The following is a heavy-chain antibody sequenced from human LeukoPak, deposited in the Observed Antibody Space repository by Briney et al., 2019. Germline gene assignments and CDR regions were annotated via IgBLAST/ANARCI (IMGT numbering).Heavy chain of an antibody. J-gene: IGHJ4*02. CDR1: GYTFTSYF. CDR2: INPSGGST. D-gene: IGHD1-7*01. CDR3: ARSPLGTTPSY. Sequence: ASVKVSCKASGYTFTSYFMHWVRQAPGQGLEWMGIINPSGGSTSYAQKLQGRVTMTTDTSTSTAYMELRSLRSDDTAVYYCARSPLGTTPSYWGQGTLVTVSS. V-gene: IGHV1-46*01.